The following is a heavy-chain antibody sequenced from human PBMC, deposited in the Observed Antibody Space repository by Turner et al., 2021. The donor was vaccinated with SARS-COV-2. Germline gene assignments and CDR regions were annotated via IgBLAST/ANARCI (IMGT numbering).Heavy chain of an antibody. CDR3: AGRDSNGYVGAFDM. D-gene: IGHD4-4*01. CDR2: MNPNSGHT. CDR1: VYTFTTYD. Sequence: QVQLVQSGAEVKTPGASVTVSCTASVYTFTTYDINWVRQAAGQGLEWMGWMNPNSGHTAYAQKFQGRVTITRKTSISTVYMELSSLRSDDTAVYYCAGRDSNGYVGAFDMWGQGTMVTVSS. J-gene: IGHJ3*02. V-gene: IGHV1-8*03.